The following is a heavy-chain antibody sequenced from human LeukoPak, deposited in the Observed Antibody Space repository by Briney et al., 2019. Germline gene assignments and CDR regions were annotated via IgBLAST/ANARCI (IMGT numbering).Heavy chain of an antibody. J-gene: IGHJ5*02. CDR3: ARDGPSPQLLWFGDGRVNWFDP. D-gene: IGHD3-10*01. CDR1: GGSITSYY. CDR2: IYYSGST. V-gene: IGHV4-59*12. Sequence: SETLSLTCSVSGGSITSYYWSWIRQPPGKGLEWIGSIYYSGSTYYNPSLKSRVTISVDTSKNQFSLKLSSVTAADTAVYYCARDGPSPQLLWFGDGRVNWFDPWGQGTLVTVSS.